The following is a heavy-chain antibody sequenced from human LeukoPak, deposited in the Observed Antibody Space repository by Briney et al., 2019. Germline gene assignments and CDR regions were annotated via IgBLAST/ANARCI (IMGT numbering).Heavy chain of an antibody. J-gene: IGHJ3*02. CDR2: INHSGST. CDR3: ARLPNGWLQLGAFDI. CDR1: GGSFSGYF. D-gene: IGHD5-24*01. Sequence: SETLSLTCAVYGGSFSGYFWSWIRQPPGKGLEWIGEINHSGSTNYNPSLKSRVTISVDTSKNQFSLNLSSVTVADTAVYYCARLPNGWLQLGAFDIWGRGTMVTVSS. V-gene: IGHV4-34*01.